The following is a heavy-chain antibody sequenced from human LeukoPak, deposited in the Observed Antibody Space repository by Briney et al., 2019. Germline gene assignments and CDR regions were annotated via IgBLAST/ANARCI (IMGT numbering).Heavy chain of an antibody. CDR3: AGAAVPLGHIDY. V-gene: IGHV1-69*13. J-gene: IGHJ4*02. D-gene: IGHD1/OR15-1a*01. CDR2: IIPIFGTA. CDR1: GGTFSSYA. Sequence: ASVKVSCKASGGTFSSYAISWVRQAPGQGLEWMGGIIPIFGTANYAQKFQGRVTITADESTSTAYMELSSLRSGDMAVYYCAGAAVPLGHIDYWGQGTLVTVSS.